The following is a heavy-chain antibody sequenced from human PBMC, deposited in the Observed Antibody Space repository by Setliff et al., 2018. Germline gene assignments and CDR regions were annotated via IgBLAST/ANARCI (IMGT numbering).Heavy chain of an antibody. D-gene: IGHD1-26*01. CDR1: GFTFSAHY. CDR2: IRNKDNSYTT. J-gene: IGHJ4*02. Sequence: GGSLRLSCAASGFTFSAHYMDWLRQAPGKGLEWVGRIRNKDNSYTTEYAASVKGRFTISRDDSKNSLYLQMSNLKASDTAIYYCARSLVGATYSVYFDYWGQGALVTVSS. V-gene: IGHV3-72*01. CDR3: ARSLVGATYSVYFDY.